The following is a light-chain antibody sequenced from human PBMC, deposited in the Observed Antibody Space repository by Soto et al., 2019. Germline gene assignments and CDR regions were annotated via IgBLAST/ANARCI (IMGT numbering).Light chain of an antibody. CDR3: QQYGSSPSLYT. V-gene: IGKV3-20*01. CDR1: QSVSSSY. J-gene: IGKJ2*01. Sequence: EIVLTQSPGTLSLSPGERATLSCRASQSVSSSYLAWYQQKPGQAPRLLIYGASSRATGIPDRFSGSGSGTDFTLTISRLEPEDFAVYSCQQYGSSPSLYTFGQGTKLEIK. CDR2: GAS.